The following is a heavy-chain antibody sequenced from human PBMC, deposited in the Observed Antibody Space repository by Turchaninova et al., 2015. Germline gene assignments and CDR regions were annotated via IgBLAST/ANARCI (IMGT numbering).Heavy chain of an antibody. CDR1: GYTFTAYN. CDR3: ATGGYRDS. J-gene: IGHJ4*02. D-gene: IGHD5-12*01. V-gene: IGHV1-69-2*01. CDR2: VHPQNGET. Sequence: EVTLVQSGAEVKKPGATVKISCKVSGYTFTAYNIHWVLQAPEKGLEWLGHVHPQNGETKYAAKVQGIVNLNADAPTDTAYMELSSLRAEDTAVYYCATGGYRDSWGQGTLVTVSS.